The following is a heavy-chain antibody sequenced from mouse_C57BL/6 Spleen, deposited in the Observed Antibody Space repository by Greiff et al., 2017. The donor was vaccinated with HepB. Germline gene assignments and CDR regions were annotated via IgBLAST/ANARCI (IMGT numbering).Heavy chain of an antibody. Sequence: QVHVKQSGAELVKPGASVKMSCKASGYTFTSYWITWVKQRPGQGLEWIGDIYPGSGSTNYNEKFKSKATLTVDTSSSTAYMQLSSLTSEDSAVYYCARWGYDEAWFAYWGQGTLVTVSA. V-gene: IGHV1-55*01. CDR1: GYTFTSYW. CDR3: ARWGYDEAWFAY. D-gene: IGHD2-2*01. CDR2: IYPGSGST. J-gene: IGHJ3*01.